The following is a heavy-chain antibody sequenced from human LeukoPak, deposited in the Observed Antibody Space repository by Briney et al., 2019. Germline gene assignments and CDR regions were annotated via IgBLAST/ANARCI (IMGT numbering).Heavy chain of an antibody. Sequence: PGGSLRLSCAASEFSVGSNYMTWVRQAPGKGLEWVSLIYSGGSTYYADSVKGRFTISRDNSKNTLYLQMNSLRAEDTAVYYCAKVGEYQLLLYAFDMWGQGTMVTVSS. CDR1: EFSVGSNY. V-gene: IGHV3-53*01. D-gene: IGHD2-2*01. CDR3: AKVGEYQLLLYAFDM. J-gene: IGHJ3*02. CDR2: IYSGGST.